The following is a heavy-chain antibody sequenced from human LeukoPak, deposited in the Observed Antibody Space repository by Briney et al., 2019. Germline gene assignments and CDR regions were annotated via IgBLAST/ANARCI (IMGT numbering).Heavy chain of an antibody. CDR3: ARDRGSGWYYFDY. CDR2: INSDGSST. D-gene: IGHD6-19*01. Sequence: GGSLRLSCAASGFTFSNYWMHWVRQAPGKGLVWVSRINSDGSSTTYADSVKGRFTISRDNAKNTLYLQMNSLRAEDTAVYYCARDRGSGWYYFDYWGQGTLVTVSS. V-gene: IGHV3-74*01. J-gene: IGHJ4*02. CDR1: GFTFSNYW.